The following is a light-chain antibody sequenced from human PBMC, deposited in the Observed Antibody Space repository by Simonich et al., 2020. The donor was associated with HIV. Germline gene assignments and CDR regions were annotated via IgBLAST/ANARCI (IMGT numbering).Light chain of an antibody. J-gene: IGKJ2*01. CDR1: QSVASN. Sequence: IVMTQSPATLSVSPGERATLSCRASQSVASNLAWYQQKPGQAPRLLIYGASTRATGIPGRFSGSGWGSQFTLTISSMQSGDFTVYFCQQYNDWPYTFGQGTTLEIK. CDR2: GAS. V-gene: IGKV3-15*01. CDR3: QQYNDWPYT.